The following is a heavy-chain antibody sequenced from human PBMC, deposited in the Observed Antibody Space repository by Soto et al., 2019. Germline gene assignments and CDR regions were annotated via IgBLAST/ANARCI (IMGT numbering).Heavy chain of an antibody. V-gene: IGHV3-13*01. J-gene: IGHJ3*02. CDR3: ARACWYYDSSGYKGALDI. CDR2: IGTAGDT. Sequence: GGSLRLSCAASGFTFSSYDMNWVRQATGKGLEWVSAIGTAGDTYYPGSMKGRFTISRENAKKSLYLQMNSLRAGDTAVYYCARACWYYDSSGYKGALDIWGQGTMVTVSS. CDR1: GFTFSSYD. D-gene: IGHD3-22*01.